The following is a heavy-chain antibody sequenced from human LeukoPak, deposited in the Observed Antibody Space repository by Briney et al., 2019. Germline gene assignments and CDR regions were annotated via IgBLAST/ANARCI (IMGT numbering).Heavy chain of an antibody. D-gene: IGHD4-23*01. CDR1: GFTFSSFS. V-gene: IGHV3-7*01. CDR2: IKQDGSEK. CDR3: ARGYGGEHAFDI. Sequence: GGSLRLSCAASGFTFSSFSMNWVRQAPGKGLEWVANIKQDGSEKYYVDSVKGRFTISRDNAKNSLYLQMNSLRADDTAVYYCARGYGGEHAFDIWGQGTMFTVSS. J-gene: IGHJ3*02.